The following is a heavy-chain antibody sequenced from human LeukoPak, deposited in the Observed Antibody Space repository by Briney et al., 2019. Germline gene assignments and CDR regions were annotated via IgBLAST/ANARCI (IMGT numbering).Heavy chain of an antibody. CDR1: GGSIKSSSYY. CDR3: MRRFAPSRNDAFDI. CDR2: IYYSGST. D-gene: IGHD3-10*01. J-gene: IGHJ3*02. Sequence: KPSETLSLTCTVSGGSIKSSSYYWGWIGQPPGTGLEWIGSIYYSGSTYYNPSLKSRVTISVDTSKNQFSLKLSSVTASDTAVYYCMRRFAPSRNDAFDIWGQGTMVTVSS. V-gene: IGHV4-39*01.